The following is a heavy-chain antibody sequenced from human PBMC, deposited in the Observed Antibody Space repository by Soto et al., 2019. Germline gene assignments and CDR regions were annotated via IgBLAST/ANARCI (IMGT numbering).Heavy chain of an antibody. CDR1: GFTFSSYW. J-gene: IGHJ6*03. CDR3: ASGIGSNSSPYYYYYYYMDV. Sequence: GGSLRLSCAASGFTFSSYWMHCVRQAPGKGLVWVSPINSDGGSTSYADSVKGRFTISRDNAKNTLYLQMHRLRAEDTAVYYCASGIGSNSSPYYYYYYYMDVWGKGTTVTVSS. CDR2: INSDGGST. V-gene: IGHV3-74*01. D-gene: IGHD4-4*01.